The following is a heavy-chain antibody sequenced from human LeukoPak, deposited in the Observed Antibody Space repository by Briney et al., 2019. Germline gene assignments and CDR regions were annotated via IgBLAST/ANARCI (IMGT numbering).Heavy chain of an antibody. CDR1: GGSITTYY. CDR3: ARQSGYSYPFDP. Sequence: RTSETLSLTCTVSGGSITTYYWSWIRQPPGKGLEWTAYIYYTGSTNYNPSLKSRVTISVDTSKNQFSLKLSSVTAADTAVYYCARQSGYSYPFDPWGQGTLVTVSS. D-gene: IGHD5-18*01. CDR2: IYYTGST. J-gene: IGHJ5*02. V-gene: IGHV4-59*08.